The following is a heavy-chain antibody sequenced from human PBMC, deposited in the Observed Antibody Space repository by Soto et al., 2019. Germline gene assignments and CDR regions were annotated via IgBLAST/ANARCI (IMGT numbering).Heavy chain of an antibody. V-gene: IGHV3-15*01. CDR2: IKSKTDGGTT. J-gene: IGHJ6*02. Sequence: GGSLRLSCAASGFTFSNAWMSWVRQAPGKGLEWVGRIKSKTDGGTTDYAAPVKGRFTISRDDSKNTLYLQMNSLKTEDTAVYYCTTDPARRFLEWLSPYYGMDVWGQGTTVTVSS. D-gene: IGHD3-3*01. CDR3: TTDPARRFLEWLSPYYGMDV. CDR1: GFTFSNAW.